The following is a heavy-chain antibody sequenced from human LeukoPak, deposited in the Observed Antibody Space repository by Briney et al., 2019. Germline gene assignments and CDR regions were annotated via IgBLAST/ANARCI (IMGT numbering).Heavy chain of an antibody. Sequence: PSETLSLTCTVSGGSISSYYWGWIRQPPGKGLEWIGYIYYSGSTNYNPSLKSRVTISVDTSKNQFSLKVSSVTAADTAVYYCARHRYSGYDLDYWGQGTLVTVSS. D-gene: IGHD5-12*01. CDR3: ARHRYSGYDLDY. V-gene: IGHV4-59*08. CDR2: IYYSGST. J-gene: IGHJ4*02. CDR1: GGSISSYY.